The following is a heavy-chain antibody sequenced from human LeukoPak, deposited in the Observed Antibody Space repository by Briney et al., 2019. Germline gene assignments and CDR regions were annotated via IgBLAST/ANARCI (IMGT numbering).Heavy chain of an antibody. CDR3: ARGYRGYCSGGSCYLFDY. D-gene: IGHD2-15*01. J-gene: IGHJ4*02. Sequence: ASVKVSCKASGYTFTSYGISWVRQAPGQGLEWMGWISAYNGNTNYAQKLQGRVTMTTDTSTSTAYMELRSLRSDDTAVYYCARGYRGYCSGGSCYLFDYWGQGTLVTVSS. V-gene: IGHV1-18*01. CDR2: ISAYNGNT. CDR1: GYTFTSYG.